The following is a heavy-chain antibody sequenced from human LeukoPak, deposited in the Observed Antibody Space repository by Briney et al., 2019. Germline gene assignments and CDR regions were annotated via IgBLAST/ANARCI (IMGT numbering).Heavy chain of an antibody. CDR1: GGSTSSGDYY. CDR2: IYYSGST. CDR3: ARKTLKGGPQAFDI. D-gene: IGHD2-15*01. Sequence: SETLSLTCTVSGGSTSSGDYYWRWIRQPPGKGLEWIGYIYYSGSTYYNPSLRSRVTISVDTSKNQFSLKLSSVTAADTAVYYCARKTLKGGPQAFDIWGQGTMVTVSS. V-gene: IGHV4-30-4*01. J-gene: IGHJ3*02.